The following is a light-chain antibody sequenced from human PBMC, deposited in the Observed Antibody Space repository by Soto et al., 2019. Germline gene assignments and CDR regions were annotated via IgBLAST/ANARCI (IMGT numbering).Light chain of an antibody. Sequence: EIVMTQSPVTLSVSPGERAALSCRASQSVGSSFAWYQQRPGQAPRVLIYGTSTRATGVPARFSGSGSGTDFTLTISSLQSEDFAVYYCQQYNNWPYTFGQGTRLEIK. CDR3: QQYNNWPYT. J-gene: IGKJ2*01. CDR1: QSVGSS. V-gene: IGKV3-15*01. CDR2: GTS.